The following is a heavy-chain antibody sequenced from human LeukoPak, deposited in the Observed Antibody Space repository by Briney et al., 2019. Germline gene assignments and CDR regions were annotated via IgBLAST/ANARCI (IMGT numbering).Heavy chain of an antibody. J-gene: IGHJ4*02. D-gene: IGHD4-17*01. CDR2: IDTDGSST. CDR3: TRDRYGDYSDY. CDR1: GFTFSTYW. V-gene: IGHV3-74*01. Sequence: GGSLRLSCAASGFTFSTYWMHWVRQAPGKGLVWVSRIDTDGSSTSYAGSVKGRVTISRDNAKNTLYLQMNSLRAEDTAVYYCTRDRYGDYSDYWGQGILVTVSS.